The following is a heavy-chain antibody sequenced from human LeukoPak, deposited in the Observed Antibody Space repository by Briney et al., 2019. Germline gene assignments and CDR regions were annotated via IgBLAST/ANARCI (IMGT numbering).Heavy chain of an antibody. Sequence: GGSLRLSCAASGFTFSNYWMSWVRQAPGKGMEWVANIKHDGGDKHYVDSVKGRFTIARDSAKNSLNLQMNSLRAEDTAVYYCARGGNYDILTGYIFDYWGQGTLVTVSS. CDR1: GFTFSNYW. J-gene: IGHJ4*02. V-gene: IGHV3-7*03. CDR3: ARGGNYDILTGYIFDY. CDR2: IKHDGGDK. D-gene: IGHD3-9*01.